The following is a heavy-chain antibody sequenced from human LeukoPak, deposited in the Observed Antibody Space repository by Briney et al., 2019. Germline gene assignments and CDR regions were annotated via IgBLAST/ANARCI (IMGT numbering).Heavy chain of an antibody. CDR2: INHSGST. J-gene: IGHJ6*02. D-gene: IGHD6-19*01. CDR1: GGSIKSNNW. V-gene: IGHV4-4*02. CDR3: AIAVAGTGNYYYYGMDV. Sequence: PSETLSLTCAVSGGSIKSNNWWSWVRQPPGKGLEWIGEINHSGSTKYNPSLKSRVTISVDTSKNQFSLKLSSVTAADTAVYYCAIAVAGTGNYYYYGMDVWGQGTTVTVSS.